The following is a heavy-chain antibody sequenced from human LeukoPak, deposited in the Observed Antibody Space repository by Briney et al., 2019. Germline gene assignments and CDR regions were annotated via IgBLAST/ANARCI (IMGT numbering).Heavy chain of an antibody. V-gene: IGHV3-23*01. Sequence: GGSLRLSCAASGFTFSSYAMSWVRQAPGKGLEWVSAISGSGGSTYYADAVKGRFTISRDNSKNTLYLQMNSLRAEDTAVYYCAKAPVVVPAAIDYWGQGTLVTVSS. J-gene: IGHJ4*02. CDR3: AKAPVVVPAAIDY. D-gene: IGHD2-2*02. CDR1: GFTFSSYA. CDR2: ISGSGGST.